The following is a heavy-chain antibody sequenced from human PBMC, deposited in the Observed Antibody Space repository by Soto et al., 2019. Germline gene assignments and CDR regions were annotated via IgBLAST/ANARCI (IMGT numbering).Heavy chain of an antibody. CDR2: IWYDGSNK. J-gene: IGHJ4*02. V-gene: IGHV3-33*01. CDR3: ARDLWDIVVVPASMRTPVTTATGY. CDR1: GFTFSSYG. D-gene: IGHD2-2*01. Sequence: GGSPRLSCAASGFTFSSYGMHWVRQAPGKGLEWVAVIWYDGSNKYYADSVKGRFTISRDNSKNTLYLQMNSLRAEDTAVYYCARDLWDIVVVPASMRTPVTTATGYRGQGTLVTVSS.